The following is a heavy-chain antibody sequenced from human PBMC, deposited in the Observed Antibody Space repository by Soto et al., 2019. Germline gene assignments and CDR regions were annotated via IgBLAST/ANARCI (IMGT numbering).Heavy chain of an antibody. CDR3: ASGYSSGWYWAGGVDYYGMDV. D-gene: IGHD6-19*01. CDR1: GGSISSYY. Sequence: SETLSLTCTVSGGSISSYYWSWIRQPPGKGLEWIGYIYYSGSTNYNPSLKSRVTISVDTSKNQFSLKLSSVTAADTAVYYCASGYSSGWYWAGGVDYYGMDVWGQGTTVTVSS. CDR2: IYYSGST. J-gene: IGHJ6*02. V-gene: IGHV4-59*12.